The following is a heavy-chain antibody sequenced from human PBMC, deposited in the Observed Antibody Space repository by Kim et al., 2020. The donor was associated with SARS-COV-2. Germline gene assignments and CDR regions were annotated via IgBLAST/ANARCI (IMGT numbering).Heavy chain of an antibody. CDR2: IYSGGSST. J-gene: IGHJ4*02. Sequence: GGSLRLSCAASGFTFSSYAMSWVRQAPGKGLEWVSVIYSGGSSTYYADSVKGRFTISRDNSKNTLYLQMNSLRAEDTAVYYCASLAAPRGRGRPFDYWGQGTLVTVSS. D-gene: IGHD6-6*01. V-gene: IGHV3-23*03. CDR3: ASLAAPRGRGRPFDY. CDR1: GFTFSSYA.